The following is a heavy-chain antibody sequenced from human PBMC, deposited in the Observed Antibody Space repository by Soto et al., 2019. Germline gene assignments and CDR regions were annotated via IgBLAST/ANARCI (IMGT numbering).Heavy chain of an antibody. CDR1: GGSISSYY. CDR2: IYYSGST. Sequence: SETLSLTCTVSGGSISSYYWSWIRQPPGKGLEWIGYIYYSGSTNYNPSLKSRVTISVDTSKNQFSLKLSSVTAADTAVYYCAIAAEYSSSRPGFGMDVWGQGTTVTVSS. CDR3: AIAAEYSSSRPGFGMDV. V-gene: IGHV4-59*01. J-gene: IGHJ6*02. D-gene: IGHD6-13*01.